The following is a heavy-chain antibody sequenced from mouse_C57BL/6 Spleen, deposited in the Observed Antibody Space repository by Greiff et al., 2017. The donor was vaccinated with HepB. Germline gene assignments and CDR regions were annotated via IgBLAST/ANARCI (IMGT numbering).Heavy chain of an antibody. V-gene: IGHV1-19*01. CDR3: ARGNAMDY. CDR1: GYTFTDYY. J-gene: IGHJ4*01. CDR2: INPYNGGT. Sequence: DVKLQESGPVLVKPGASVKMSCKASGYTFTDYYMNWVKQSHGKSLEWIGVINPYNGGTSYNQKFKGKATLTVDKSSSTAYMELNSLTSEDSAVYYCARGNAMDYWGQGTSVTVSS.